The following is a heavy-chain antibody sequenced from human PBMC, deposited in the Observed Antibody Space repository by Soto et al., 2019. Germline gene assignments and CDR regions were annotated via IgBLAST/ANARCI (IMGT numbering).Heavy chain of an antibody. D-gene: IGHD3-10*01. Sequence: GGSLRLSCAASGFTFSSYAMHWVRQAPGKGLEWVAVIWYDGSNKYYADSVKGRFTISRDNSKNTLYLQMNSLRAEDTAVYYCARAGSITMVRGVNYGMDDWGQGTTVTVSS. J-gene: IGHJ6*02. V-gene: IGHV3-33*01. CDR1: GFTFSSYA. CDR3: ARAGSITMVRGVNYGMDD. CDR2: IWYDGSNK.